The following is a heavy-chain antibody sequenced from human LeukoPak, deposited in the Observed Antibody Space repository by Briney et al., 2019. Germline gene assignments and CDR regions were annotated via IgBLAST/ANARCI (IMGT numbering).Heavy chain of an antibody. D-gene: IGHD6-6*01. CDR3: ARGRIAARGYYYYYMDV. V-gene: IGHV4-34*01. CDR2: INHSGST. J-gene: IGHJ6*03. Sequence: SETLSLTCAVYGGSFSGYYWSWIRQPPGKGLEWIGEINHSGSTNYNPSLKSRVTISVDTSKNQFSLKLSSVTAADTAVYYCARGRIAARGYYYYYMDVWGKGTTVTVSS. CDR1: GGSFSGYY.